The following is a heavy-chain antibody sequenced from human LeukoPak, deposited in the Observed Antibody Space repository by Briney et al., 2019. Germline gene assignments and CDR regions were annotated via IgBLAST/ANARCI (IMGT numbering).Heavy chain of an antibody. Sequence: GGSLRLSCAASGFTFSSYWLSWVRQAPGKGLEWVANIKHDGRAKYYVDSVKGRFTISRDNAKNSLSLQMNSLRAGDTAVYYCVSDLLGVWGKGTTVTVSS. CDR3: VSDLLGV. D-gene: IGHD3-3*02. J-gene: IGHJ6*04. CDR2: IKHDGRAK. V-gene: IGHV3-7*01. CDR1: GFTFSSYW.